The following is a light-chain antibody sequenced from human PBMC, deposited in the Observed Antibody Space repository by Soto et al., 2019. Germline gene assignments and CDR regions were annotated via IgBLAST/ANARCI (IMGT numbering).Light chain of an antibody. J-gene: IGLJ2*01. CDR2: LNSDGSH. CDR1: SGHSNYA. CDR3: QTWGTGIVV. V-gene: IGLV4-69*01. Sequence: QPVLPQSPSASASLGASVKLPCTLSSGHSNYAIAWHQQQPEKGPRSLMELNSDGSHSKGDGIPDRFSGSSSGAERYLTISSLQPEDEAAYYCQTWGTGIVVFGGGTKLTVL.